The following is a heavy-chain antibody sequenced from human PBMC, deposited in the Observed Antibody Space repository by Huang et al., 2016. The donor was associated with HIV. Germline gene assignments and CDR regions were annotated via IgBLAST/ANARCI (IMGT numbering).Heavy chain of an antibody. V-gene: IGHV5-51*01. D-gene: IGHD2-2*01. CDR1: GYRFSNYW. CDR3: ARHGAIVVVPAAMPHFDF. CDR2: SDPGDSKT. Sequence: VQLVQSGAEVKKPGESLRISCKASGYRFSNYWVAWVRQMPGKGLEGIGISDPGDSKTRYSPSCEGQVTISADKSGNTAYLQWSSLKASDTAIYYCARHGAIVVVPAAMPHFDFWGPGTLVTVPS. J-gene: IGHJ4*02.